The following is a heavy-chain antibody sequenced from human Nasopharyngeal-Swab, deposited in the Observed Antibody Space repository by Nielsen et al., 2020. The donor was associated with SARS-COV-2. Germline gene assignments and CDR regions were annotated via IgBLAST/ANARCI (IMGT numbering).Heavy chain of an antibody. J-gene: IGHJ4*02. CDR1: GDSVSSNSAA. V-gene: IGHV6-1*01. D-gene: IGHD3-22*01. CDR2: TYYRSTWYN. Sequence: LRLSCAISGDSVSSNSAAWNWIRQSPSRGLEWLGRTYYRSTWYNDYAVSVKSRIIINPDTSENHFSLQLNSVTPEDTAVYYCAREPYYSDTSGSYFQFDYWGQGTLVTVSS. CDR3: AREPYYSDTSGSYFQFDY.